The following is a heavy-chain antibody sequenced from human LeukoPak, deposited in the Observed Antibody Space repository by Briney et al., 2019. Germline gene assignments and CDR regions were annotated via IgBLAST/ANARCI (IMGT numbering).Heavy chain of an antibody. CDR3: ARGAMMATPMEDYYYGMDV. Sequence: GASVKVSCKASGGTFSSYAISWVRQAPGQGLEWMGGIIPIFGTANYAQKFQGRVTITADKSTSTAYMELSSLRSEDTAVYYCARGAMMATPMEDYYYGMDVWGQGTTVTVSS. CDR2: IIPIFGTA. CDR1: GGTFSSYA. V-gene: IGHV1-69*06. D-gene: IGHD5-24*01. J-gene: IGHJ6*02.